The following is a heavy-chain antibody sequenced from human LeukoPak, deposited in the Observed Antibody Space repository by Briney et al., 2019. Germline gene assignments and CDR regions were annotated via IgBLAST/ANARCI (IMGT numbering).Heavy chain of an antibody. Sequence: SEALSLTCTVSGFSLSSGYYWGWIRQPPGKGLEWIGSIYHGGSTHYNPSLKSQVTISVDTSKNQFSLNLTSVTAADTAVYYCARTYYYGSGSSYFDPWGQGTLVTVSS. CDR3: ARTYYYGSGSSYFDP. CDR2: IYHGGST. V-gene: IGHV4-38-2*02. CDR1: GFSLSSGYY. J-gene: IGHJ5*02. D-gene: IGHD3-10*01.